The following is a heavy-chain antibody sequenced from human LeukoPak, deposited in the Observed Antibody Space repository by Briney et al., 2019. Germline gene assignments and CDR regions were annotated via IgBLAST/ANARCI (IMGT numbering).Heavy chain of an antibody. CDR2: LTSSGDDI. J-gene: IGHJ4*02. CDR3: AKGNSYYYFDY. V-gene: IGHV3-23*01. D-gene: IGHD4-11*01. Sequence: GGSLRLSCAASGFTFSNYAMTWVRQAPGKGLEWVSSLTSSGDDIYYSDSVKGRFTISRDNSRNTLYLHMNSLRAEDTAVYYCAKGNSYYYFDYWGQGILVTVSS. CDR1: GFTFSNYA.